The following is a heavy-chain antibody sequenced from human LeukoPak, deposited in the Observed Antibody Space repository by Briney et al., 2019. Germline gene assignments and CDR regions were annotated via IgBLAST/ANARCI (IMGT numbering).Heavy chain of an antibody. CDR1: GDSISGFY. CDR2: IYYSGST. D-gene: IGHD3-22*01. CDR3: ARRRYTSGYFDY. J-gene: IGHJ4*02. V-gene: IGHV4-59*08. Sequence: SETLSLTCTVSGDSISGFYWSWIRQPPGKGLEWIGYIYYSGSTNYNPSLKSRVTISVDTSKSQFSLKLTSVTAADTAVYYCARRRYTSGYFDYWGQGTLVTVSS.